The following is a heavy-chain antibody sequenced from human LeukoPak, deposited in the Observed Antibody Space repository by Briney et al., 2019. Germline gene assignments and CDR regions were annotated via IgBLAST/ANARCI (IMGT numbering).Heavy chain of an antibody. CDR1: GFTLSSYS. J-gene: IGHJ6*02. Sequence: GGSLRLSCAASGFTLSSYSMNWVRQAPGKGLEWVSYISSSSSTIYYADSVKGRFTISRDNAKNSLYLQMNSLRAEDTAVYYCASSVSQDDTVTTWHYYYGMDVWGQGTTVTVSS. D-gene: IGHD4-17*01. V-gene: IGHV3-48*04. CDR2: ISSSSSTI. CDR3: ASSVSQDDTVTTWHYYYGMDV.